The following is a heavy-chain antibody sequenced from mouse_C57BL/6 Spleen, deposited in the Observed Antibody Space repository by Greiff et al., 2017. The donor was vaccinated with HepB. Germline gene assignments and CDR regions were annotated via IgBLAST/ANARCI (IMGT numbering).Heavy chain of an antibody. V-gene: IGHV1-82*01. CDR2: IYPGDGDT. J-gene: IGHJ2*01. CDR1: GYAFSSSW. Sequence: VQGVESGPELVKPGASVKISCKASGYAFSSSWMNWVKQRPGKGLEWIGRIYPGDGDTNYNGKFKGKATLTADKSSSTAYMQLSSLTSEDSAVYFCARKGDGYYLPFDYWGQGTTLTVSS. D-gene: IGHD2-3*01. CDR3: ARKGDGYYLPFDY.